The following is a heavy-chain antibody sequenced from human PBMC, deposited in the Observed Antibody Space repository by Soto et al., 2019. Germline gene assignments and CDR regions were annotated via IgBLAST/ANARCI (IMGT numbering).Heavy chain of an antibody. V-gene: IGHV3-11*01. J-gene: IGHJ6*02. CDR1: GFTFSDYY. Sequence: QVQLVESGGGLVKPGGSLRLSCAASGFTFSDYYMTWIRQAPGKGLEWVSYISSSGSPIYYADSVKGRFTISRDNXXXXLYLXXXXLRAXXTAXXYCARGGQQLHGMDVWGQGTTVTVSS. D-gene: IGHD6-13*01. CDR2: ISSSGSPI. CDR3: ARGGQQLHGMDV.